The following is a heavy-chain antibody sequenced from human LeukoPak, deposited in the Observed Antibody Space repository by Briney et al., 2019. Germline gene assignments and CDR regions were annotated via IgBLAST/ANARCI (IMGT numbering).Heavy chain of an antibody. CDR2: IYHSGST. Sequence: PSETLSLTCTVSGYSISSGYYWGCIRQPPGKGLEWIGSIYHSGSTYYNPSLKSRVTISVDTSKNQFSLKLSSVTAADTAVYYCARTRRPGGSSWYIDYWGQGTLVTVSS. D-gene: IGHD6-13*01. CDR1: GYSISSGYY. V-gene: IGHV4-38-2*02. J-gene: IGHJ4*02. CDR3: ARTRRPGGSSWYIDY.